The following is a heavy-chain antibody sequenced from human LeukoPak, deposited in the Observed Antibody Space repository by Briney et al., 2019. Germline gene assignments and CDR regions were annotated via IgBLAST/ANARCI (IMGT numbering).Heavy chain of an antibody. D-gene: IGHD2-21*01. J-gene: IGHJ4*02. CDR3: TRGDPIFDY. CDR1: GFTFSRDW. Sequence: PGGSLRLSCAASGFTFSRDWMHCGRQAPGKGLVWVSRINTDGSSTSYADSVKGRFTISRDNAKNTLYLQMNSLRVEDTAVYYCTRGDPIFDYWGQGTLVTVSS. V-gene: IGHV3-74*01. CDR2: INTDGSST.